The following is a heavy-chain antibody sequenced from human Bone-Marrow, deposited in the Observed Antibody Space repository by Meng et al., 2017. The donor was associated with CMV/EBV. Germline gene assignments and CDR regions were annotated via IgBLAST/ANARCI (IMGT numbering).Heavy chain of an antibody. CDR3: ARGYSSGWPIPGYYYYYGMDV. V-gene: IGHV3-21*01. CDR1: GFTFSSYS. D-gene: IGHD6-19*01. CDR2: ISSSSSYI. J-gene: IGHJ6*01. Sequence: GESLKISCAASGFTFSSYSMNWVRQAPGKGLEWVSSISSSSSYIYYADSVKGRFTISRDNAKNSLYLQMNSLRAEDTAVYYCARGYSSGWPIPGYYYYYGMDVWGQGTTVTVSS.